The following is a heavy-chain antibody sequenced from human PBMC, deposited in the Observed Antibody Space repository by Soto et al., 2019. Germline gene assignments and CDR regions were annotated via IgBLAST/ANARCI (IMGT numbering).Heavy chain of an antibody. V-gene: IGHV1-18*01. Sequence: QVQLLQSGAEVKKPGASVKVSCKTSGYTFISYGISWVRQAPGQGLEWMGWITPYNGNTHYAQKLQGRVTLTTDTSTSTAYMELRSLRSDDTAVYYCALYDSGPGYFDYWDQGTLVTVSS. J-gene: IGHJ4*02. CDR3: ALYDSGPGYFDY. CDR2: ITPYNGNT. D-gene: IGHD3-22*01. CDR1: GYTFISYG.